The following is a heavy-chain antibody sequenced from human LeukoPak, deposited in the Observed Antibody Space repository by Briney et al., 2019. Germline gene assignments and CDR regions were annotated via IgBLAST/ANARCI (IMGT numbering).Heavy chain of an antibody. CDR1: GFTFSSYW. CDR2: IKQDGSEK. J-gene: IGHJ4*02. CDR3: ARSQYGDYGGFDY. Sequence: PGGSLRLSCAASGFTFSSYWMSWVRQAPGKGLEWVANIKQDGSEKYYVDSVKGRFTISRDNAKNSLYLQMNSLRAEDTAVYYCARSQYGDYGGFDYWGQGTLVTVSS. V-gene: IGHV3-7*01. D-gene: IGHD4-17*01.